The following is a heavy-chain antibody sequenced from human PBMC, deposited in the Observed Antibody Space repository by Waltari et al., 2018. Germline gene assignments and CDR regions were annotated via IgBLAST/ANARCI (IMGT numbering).Heavy chain of an antibody. CDR1: GFAFSNYA. D-gene: IGHD6-13*01. CDR3: AKEITAADAPYFFDY. V-gene: IGHV3-23*01. J-gene: IGHJ4*02. Sequence: EVQLLESGGILVQPGGSLRLSCAASGFAFSNYAMTWVRQAPGKGVEWVSSSSCVGVNTYYVDSLKGRFTISRDNSKNTLYLQMNSLTVADTAVYYCAKEITAADAPYFFDYWGRGTLVTVSS. CDR2: SSCVGVNT.